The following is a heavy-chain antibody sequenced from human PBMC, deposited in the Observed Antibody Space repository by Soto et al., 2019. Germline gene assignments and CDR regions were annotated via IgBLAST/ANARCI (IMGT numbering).Heavy chain of an antibody. CDR1: GGSISSGGYY. V-gene: IGHV4-31*03. J-gene: IGHJ3*02. CDR2: IYYSGST. CDR3: AREADYGDYGRGIGAFDI. D-gene: IGHD4-17*01. Sequence: QVQLQESGPGLVKPSQTLSLTCTVSGGSISSGGYYWSWIRQHPGKGLEWIGYIYYSGSTYYNPSLKRRVTISVDTSKNQCSLKRSSGTAADTAVYYCAREADYGDYGRGIGAFDIWGQGTMVTVSS.